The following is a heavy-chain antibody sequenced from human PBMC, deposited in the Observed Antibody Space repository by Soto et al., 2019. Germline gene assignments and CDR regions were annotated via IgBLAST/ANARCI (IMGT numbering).Heavy chain of an antibody. V-gene: IGHV5-51*01. CDR1: GYSFTSYW. D-gene: IGHD6-19*01. Sequence: PGESLKISCKGSGYSFTSYWIAWVRQMPGKGLECMGIIYPADSATRYSPSFQGQVTISADKSISTAYLQWSSLKASDTAMYYCARPFDSSGWYDSWGQGTLVTAPQ. J-gene: IGHJ5*01. CDR3: ARPFDSSGWYDS. CDR2: IYPADSAT.